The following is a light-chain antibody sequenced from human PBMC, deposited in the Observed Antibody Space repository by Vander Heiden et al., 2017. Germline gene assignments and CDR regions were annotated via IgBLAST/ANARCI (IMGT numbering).Light chain of an antibody. J-gene: IGKJ2*01. V-gene: IGKV1-5*03. CDR2: KAS. Sequence: ITCRASQSISSWLAWYQQKPGKAPKLLIYKASSLESGVPSRFSGSGSGTESTLTISSLQPDDFATYYCRQDNSYPYTCGQGTKLEIK. CDR3: RQDNSYPYT. CDR1: QSISSW.